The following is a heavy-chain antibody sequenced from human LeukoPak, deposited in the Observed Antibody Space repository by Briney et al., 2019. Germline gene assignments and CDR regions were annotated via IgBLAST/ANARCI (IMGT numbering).Heavy chain of an antibody. CDR2: INSDGSST. CDR1: GFTFSTYV. D-gene: IGHD3-9*01. Sequence: GGFLRLSCAASGFTFSTYVMHWVRQAPGKGLVWVSRINSDGSSTTYADSVKGRFTISRDNAKNTLYLQMNSLRAEDTAVYYCTGSPAYYNFDYWGQGTLVTVSS. J-gene: IGHJ4*02. CDR3: TGSPAYYNFDY. V-gene: IGHV3-74*01.